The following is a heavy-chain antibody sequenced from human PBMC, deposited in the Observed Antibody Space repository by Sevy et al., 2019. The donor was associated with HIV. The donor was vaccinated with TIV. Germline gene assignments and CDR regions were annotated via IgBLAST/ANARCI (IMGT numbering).Heavy chain of an antibody. D-gene: IGHD3-10*01. CDR1: GFIFSTSP. CDR3: AKDDLGSIDY. CDR2: LSYDDSDE. J-gene: IGHJ4*02. Sequence: GGSLRFTCAASGFIFSTSPMHWVRQAPGKGLECVAILSYDDSDENYADSVKGRFTISRDNSKNTLYLQMNSLRTEDTAVYYCAKDDLGSIDYWGQGTLVTVSS. V-gene: IGHV3-30-3*02.